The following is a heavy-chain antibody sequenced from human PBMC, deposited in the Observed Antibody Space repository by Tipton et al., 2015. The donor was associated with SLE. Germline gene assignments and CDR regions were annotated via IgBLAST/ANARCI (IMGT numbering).Heavy chain of an antibody. CDR1: GGSFSGYY. Sequence: TLSLTCAVYGGSFSGYYWSWIRQPPGKGLEWIGEINHSGSTNYNPSLKSRVTISVDTSKNQFSLKLSSVTAADTAVYYCASTPHYAKYYYDDDSFDIWGQGTMVTVSS. D-gene: IGHD3-22*01. CDR2: INHSGST. V-gene: IGHV4-34*01. CDR3: ASTPHYAKYYYDDDSFDI. J-gene: IGHJ3*02.